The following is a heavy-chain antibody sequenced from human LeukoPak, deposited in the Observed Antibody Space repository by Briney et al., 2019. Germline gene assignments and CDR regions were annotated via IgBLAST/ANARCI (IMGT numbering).Heavy chain of an antibody. CDR1: GFTFSSYA. Sequence: GGSLRLSCAASGFTFSSYAMSWVRQAPGKGLEWVSAISGSGGSTYYADSVKGRFTISRDNSKNTLYLQMNSLRAEDTAVYYCAKAYCGGDCYWQDAFDIWGQGTMVTVSS. V-gene: IGHV3-23*01. D-gene: IGHD2-21*02. CDR2: ISGSGGST. CDR3: AKAYCGGDCYWQDAFDI. J-gene: IGHJ3*02.